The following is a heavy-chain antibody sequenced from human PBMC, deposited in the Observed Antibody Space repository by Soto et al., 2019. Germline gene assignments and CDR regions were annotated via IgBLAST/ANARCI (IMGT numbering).Heavy chain of an antibody. V-gene: IGHV3-33*01. CDR1: GFTVSDYG. Sequence: PWGSLRLSCVASGFTVSDYGIHWVRQAPDKGLEWVAVVWFDGSIQYYGDSVKGRFTISRDNSNNTVDLQMNNLRAEDTAVYYCARVDFGGNSYCFDYWGQGTPVTVSS. CDR3: ARVDFGGNSYCFDY. D-gene: IGHD2-21*01. J-gene: IGHJ4*02. CDR2: VWFDGSIQ.